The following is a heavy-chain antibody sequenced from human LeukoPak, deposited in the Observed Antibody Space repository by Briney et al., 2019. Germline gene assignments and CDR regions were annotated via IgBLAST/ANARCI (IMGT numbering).Heavy chain of an antibody. CDR1: GGSISSGIYY. Sequence: SQTLSLTCTVSGGSISSGIYYWSWIRQPPGKGLEWIAYIYHSGSTYYNPSLESRVTISVDRSKNQFSLKLSSVTAADTAVYYCARRPSGQVVEDYWGQGTLVTVSS. CDR2: IYHSGST. V-gene: IGHV4-30-2*01. J-gene: IGHJ4*02. CDR3: ARRPSGQVVEDY. D-gene: IGHD1-1*01.